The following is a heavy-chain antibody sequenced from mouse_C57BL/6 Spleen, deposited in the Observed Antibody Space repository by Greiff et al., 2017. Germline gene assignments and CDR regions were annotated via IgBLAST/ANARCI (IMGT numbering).Heavy chain of an antibody. V-gene: IGHV1-74*01. J-gene: IGHJ4*01. Sequence: VQLQQPGAELVKPGASVKVSCKASGYTFTSYWMHWVKQRPGQGLEWIGRIHPSDSDTNYNQKFKGKATLTVDKSSSTAYMQLSSLTSEDSAVYYGHNYYGSSYYAMDYWGQGTSVTVSS. CDR3: HNYYGSSYYAMDY. CDR2: IHPSDSDT. CDR1: GYTFTSYW. D-gene: IGHD1-1*01.